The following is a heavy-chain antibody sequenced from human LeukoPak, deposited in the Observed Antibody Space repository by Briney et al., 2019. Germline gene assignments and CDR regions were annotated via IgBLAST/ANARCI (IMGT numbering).Heavy chain of an antibody. CDR2: ISAYNGNT. J-gene: IGHJ4*02. V-gene: IGHV1-18*01. Sequence: ASVKVSCKASGYTFSDYGVSWVRQAPGQGLEWMGRISAYNGNTNYLQKFQGRVTMTTDTSTATAYMELRSLRPSDTAVYFCARGPRYSYDSSILLFDYWGQGTLVTVSS. CDR3: ARGPRYSYDSSILLFDY. D-gene: IGHD3-22*01. CDR1: GYTFSDYG.